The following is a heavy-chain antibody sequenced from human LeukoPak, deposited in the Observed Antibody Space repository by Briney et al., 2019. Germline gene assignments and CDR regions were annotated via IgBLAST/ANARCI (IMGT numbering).Heavy chain of an antibody. CDR2: IKSISDGGTT. J-gene: IGHJ4*02. D-gene: IGHD6-13*01. V-gene: IGHV3-15*01. CDR3: TRQQLVFDC. Sequence: GGALRLSCAASGFTFSNAWMSWVRQAPGKGLVWVGHIKSISDGGTTDYAAPVRGRFTISRDDSKNTLYLQISSLKTEDTAVYYCTRQQLVFDCWGQGTLVTVSS. CDR1: GFTFSNAW.